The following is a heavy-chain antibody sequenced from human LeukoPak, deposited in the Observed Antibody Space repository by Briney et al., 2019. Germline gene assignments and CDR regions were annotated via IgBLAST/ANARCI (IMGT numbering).Heavy chain of an antibody. CDR2: ISWNSGSI. D-gene: IGHD1-14*01. J-gene: IGHJ4*02. Sequence: GGSLRLSCAASGFTFDDYAMHWVRQAPGKGLEWVSGISWNSGSIGYADSVKGRFTISRDNAKNSLYLQMNSLRAEDTAVYYCISSNPSSDYWSQGTLVTVSS. CDR1: GFTFDDYA. CDR3: ISSNPSSDY. V-gene: IGHV3-9*01.